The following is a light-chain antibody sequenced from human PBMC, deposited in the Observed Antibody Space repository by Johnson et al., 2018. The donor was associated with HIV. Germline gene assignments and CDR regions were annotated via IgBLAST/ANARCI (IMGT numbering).Light chain of an antibody. V-gene: IGLV1-51*01. Sequence: QSVLTQPPSVSAAPGQKVTISCSGSSSNIGNNYVSWYQQLPGTAPKLLIYDNNKRPSGIPDRFSGSKSGTSVTLGITGLQTGDEADYYCGTWHSALSGGGGVGTGTRVTVL. CDR2: DNN. CDR3: GTWHSALSGGGG. CDR1: SSNIGNNY. J-gene: IGLJ1*01.